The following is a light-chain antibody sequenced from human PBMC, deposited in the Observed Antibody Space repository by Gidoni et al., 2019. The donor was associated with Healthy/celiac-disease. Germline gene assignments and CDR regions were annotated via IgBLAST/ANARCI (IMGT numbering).Light chain of an antibody. V-gene: IGKV3-11*01. CDR3: QQRSNWPQYT. CDR2: DAS. Sequence: IAFTHSPATLSLSPGERATLSCRASQSVSSYSAWYQQKPGQAPRLLIYDASNRATGIPARFSGSGSGTDFTLTISSLEPEDFAVYYCQQRSNWPQYTFGQGTKLEIK. CDR1: QSVSSY. J-gene: IGKJ2*01.